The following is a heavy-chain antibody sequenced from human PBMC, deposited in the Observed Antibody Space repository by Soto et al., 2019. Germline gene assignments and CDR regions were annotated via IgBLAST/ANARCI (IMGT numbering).Heavy chain of an antibody. CDR3: AKSYTNYVEIDF. CDR2: ITGSVGNT. J-gene: IGHJ4*01. D-gene: IGHD4-4*01. V-gene: IGHV3-23*01. CDR1: GFAFGNFA. Sequence: PGGSLRLSCTGSGFAFGNFALTWVRQAPGKGLEWVSAITGSVGNTYYADSVKGRFTISRDNFNNTVSLEMNSLRAEDTAVYYCAKSYTNYVEIDFWGHGTLVTVSS.